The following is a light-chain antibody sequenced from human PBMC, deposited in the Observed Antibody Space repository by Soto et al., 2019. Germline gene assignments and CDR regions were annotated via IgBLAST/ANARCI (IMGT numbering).Light chain of an antibody. CDR2: DVS. CDR3: SSYTRTDTRV. J-gene: IGLJ1*01. Sequence: QSVLTQPASVSGSPGQSISISCTGTSSDVGGYNYVSWYQQHPGRAPKLMIYDVSDRPSGVSDRFSGSKSGNTASLTISGLQAEDEADYYCSSYTRTDTRVFGTGTKVTVL. CDR1: SSDVGGYNY. V-gene: IGLV2-14*01.